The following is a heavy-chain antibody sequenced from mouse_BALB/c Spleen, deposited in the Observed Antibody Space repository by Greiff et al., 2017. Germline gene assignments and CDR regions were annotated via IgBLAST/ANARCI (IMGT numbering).Heavy chain of an antibody. D-gene: IGHD4-1*01. CDR1: GFSLTDYG. CDR3: AKQENSGLGAMDY. J-gene: IGHJ4*01. V-gene: IGHV2-6-5*01. Sequence: VKLMESGPGLVAPSQSLSITCTVSGFSLTDYGVSWIRQPPGKGLEWLGVIWGGGSTYYNSALKSRLSISKDNSKSQVFLKMNSLQTDDTAMYYCAKQENSGLGAMDYWGQGTSVTVSS. CDR2: IWGGGST.